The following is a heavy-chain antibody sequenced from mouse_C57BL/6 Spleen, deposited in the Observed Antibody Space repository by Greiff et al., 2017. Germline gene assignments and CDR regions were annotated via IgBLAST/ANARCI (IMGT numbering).Heavy chain of an antibody. J-gene: IGHJ1*03. Sequence: QVQLQQPVAELVKPGASVKLSCKASGYTFTSYWMHWVKQRPGQGLEWIGMIHPNSGSTNYNEKFKSKATLTVDKSSRTAYMQLSSLTSEDSAVYYCARWNYYGSSGYFDVWGTGTTGTVSS. CDR1: GYTFTSYW. V-gene: IGHV1-64*01. CDR2: IHPNSGST. CDR3: ARWNYYGSSGYFDV. D-gene: IGHD1-1*01.